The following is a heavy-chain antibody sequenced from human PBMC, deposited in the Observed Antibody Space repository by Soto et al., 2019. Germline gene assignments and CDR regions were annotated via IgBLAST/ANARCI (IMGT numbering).Heavy chain of an antibody. CDR3: AKAYYDFWNGPSRRSAFDI. J-gene: IGHJ3*02. CDR2: ISYDGRNK. CDR1: GFTFSNYG. Sequence: GESLKISCAASGFTFSNYGMHWVRQAPGKGLEWVAVISYDGRNKYYADSVKGRFTISRDNSRNTLYLQMNSLRAEDTAVYYCAKAYYDFWNGPSRRSAFDIWGQGTMVTVSS. V-gene: IGHV3-30*18. D-gene: IGHD3-3*01.